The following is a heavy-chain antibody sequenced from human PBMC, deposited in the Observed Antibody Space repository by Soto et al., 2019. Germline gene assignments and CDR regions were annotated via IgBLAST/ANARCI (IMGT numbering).Heavy chain of an antibody. D-gene: IGHD6-19*01. V-gene: IGHV3-33*01. Sequence: LRLSCAASGFTFSNYDMHWVRQAPGKRLEWVAVLWRDGSKVYYADSVKGRFTISRDNSKNTLYLEMNSLRVEDTAGYYCARDGTGWTGGDHWGQGTLVTVSS. CDR1: GFTFSNYD. J-gene: IGHJ4*02. CDR2: LWRDGSKV. CDR3: ARDGTGWTGGDH.